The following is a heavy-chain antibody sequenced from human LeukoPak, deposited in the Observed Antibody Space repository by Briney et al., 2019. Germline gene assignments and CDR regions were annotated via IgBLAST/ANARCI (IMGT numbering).Heavy chain of an antibody. V-gene: IGHV4-59*12. CDR3: ARDEVGATDY. CDR2: IYYSGST. J-gene: IGHJ4*02. D-gene: IGHD1-26*01. Sequence: SETLSLTCTVSGGSISSYYWSWIRQPPGKGLEWIGSIYYSGSTYYNPSLKSRVTISVDTSKNQFSLKLSSVTAADTAVYYCARDEVGATDYWGQGTLVTVSS. CDR1: GGSISSYY.